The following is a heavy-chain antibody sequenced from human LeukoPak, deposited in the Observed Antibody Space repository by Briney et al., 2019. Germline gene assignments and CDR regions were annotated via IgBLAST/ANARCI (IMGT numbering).Heavy chain of an antibody. D-gene: IGHD3-22*01. J-gene: IGHJ5*02. CDR1: GYSISSGYY. Sequence: SETLSLTCTVSGYSISSGYYWGWIRQPPGKGLEWIARIYHSGSTYYSSSLKSRVTMSVDTSKNQFSLKLSSVTAADTAVYYCAREPYYYESSGSTAPWGQGTLVTVSS. CDR2: IYHSGST. V-gene: IGHV4-38-2*02. CDR3: AREPYYYESSGSTAP.